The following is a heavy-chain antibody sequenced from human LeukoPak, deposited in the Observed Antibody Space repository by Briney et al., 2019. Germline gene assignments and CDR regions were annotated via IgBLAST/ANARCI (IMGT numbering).Heavy chain of an antibody. CDR1: GGSISSYY. D-gene: IGHD6-13*01. Sequence: SETLSLTCTVSGGSISSYYWSWIRQPPGKGLEWIGYIYYSGSTNYNPSLKSRVTISVDTSKNQFSLKLSSVTAADTAVYYCARVYAGTSYFDLWGRDTLVTGSS. V-gene: IGHV4-59*01. CDR2: IYYSGST. J-gene: IGHJ2*01. CDR3: ARVYAGTSYFDL.